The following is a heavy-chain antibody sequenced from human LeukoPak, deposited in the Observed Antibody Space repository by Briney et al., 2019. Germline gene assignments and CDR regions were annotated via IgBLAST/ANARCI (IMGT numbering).Heavy chain of an antibody. J-gene: IGHJ4*02. D-gene: IGHD5-18*01. CDR3: ARGASGYSYG. CDR1: GGSIRSYY. Sequence: PSETLSLTCTVYGGSIRSYYWGWIRQPPGKGLEWIGYIHYSESTNYNPSLKSRVTISIDTSKNQFSLNLSSVTAADTAVYYCARGASGYSYGWGQGTLVTVSS. CDR2: IHYSEST. V-gene: IGHV4-59*01.